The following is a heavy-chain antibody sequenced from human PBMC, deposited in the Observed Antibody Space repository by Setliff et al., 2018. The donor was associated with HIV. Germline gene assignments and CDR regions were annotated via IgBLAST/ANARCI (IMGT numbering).Heavy chain of an antibody. V-gene: IGHV4-39*07. CDR1: GDSISTGTYY. Sequence: SETLSLTCSVSGDSISTGTYYWGWIRQPPGKGLEWIGSIYHSGSTHYNPSLKSRVTISVDMSRNQFSLKLSSVTAADTAVYYCARGPGWPNWFDPWGQGTLVTVSS. CDR2: IYHSGST. J-gene: IGHJ5*02. D-gene: IGHD6-19*01. CDR3: ARGPGWPNWFDP.